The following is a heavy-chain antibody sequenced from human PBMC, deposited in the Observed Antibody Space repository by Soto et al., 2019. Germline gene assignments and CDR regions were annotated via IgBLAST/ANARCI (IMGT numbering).Heavy chain of an antibody. Sequence: EVQLLESGGALVQPGGSLRVSCAASGFTFSTYAMSWVRQAPGKGLEWVSVISGSGSNTYYADSVKGRFTISRDNSKNTLYLHMNSLRAEDTPLYYCAKDGYYHSGRSNWFDPWGQGTLGTVSS. CDR3: AKDGYYHSGRSNWFDP. D-gene: IGHD3-10*01. CDR1: GFTFSTYA. V-gene: IGHV3-23*01. J-gene: IGHJ5*02. CDR2: ISGSGSNT.